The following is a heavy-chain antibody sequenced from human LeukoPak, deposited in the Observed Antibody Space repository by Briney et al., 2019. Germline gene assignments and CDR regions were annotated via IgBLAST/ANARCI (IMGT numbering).Heavy chain of an antibody. D-gene: IGHD3-10*01. CDR1: GFTVSSNY. CDR3: ARALGRFGEWNYFDS. J-gene: IGHJ4*02. CDR2: IYSGGST. V-gene: IGHV3-53*01. Sequence: PGVSLRLSCAASGFTVSSNYVIWVPRAPGEGLEWDTDIYSGGSTYLAGSVKGRITISRDNAKNTLYLQMNSLRAEDTAVYYCARALGRFGEWNYFDSWGQGTLVTVSS.